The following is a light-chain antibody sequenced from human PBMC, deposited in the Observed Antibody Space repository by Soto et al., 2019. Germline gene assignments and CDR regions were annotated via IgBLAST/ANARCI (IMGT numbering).Light chain of an antibody. CDR1: QSVLYSSNNKNY. J-gene: IGKJ2*01. V-gene: IGKV4-1*01. CDR3: QQYYSTPPT. CDR2: WAS. Sequence: DIVMTQSPDSLAVSLGERATINCKSSQSVLYSSNNKNYLTWYQQKPGQPPKLLIYWASTRESWVPDRFSGSGSGKDFTLTISSLQAEDVAVYYCQQYYSTPPTFGQGTKLEIK.